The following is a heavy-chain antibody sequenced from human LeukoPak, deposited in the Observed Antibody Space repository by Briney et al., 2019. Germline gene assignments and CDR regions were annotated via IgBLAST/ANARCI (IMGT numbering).Heavy chain of an antibody. D-gene: IGHD6-19*01. CDR1: GGSFNSYY. CDR3: ARSAVAATYGMDV. J-gene: IGHJ6*02. Sequence: SETLSLTCTVSGGSFNSYYWSWIRQSPGKGLEWIGYIYYSGRTNYNPSLKSRATISVDTSNNQFSLKLNSVIAADTAVYYCARSAVAATYGMDVWGQGTTVTVSS. V-gene: IGHV4-59*01. CDR2: IYYSGRT.